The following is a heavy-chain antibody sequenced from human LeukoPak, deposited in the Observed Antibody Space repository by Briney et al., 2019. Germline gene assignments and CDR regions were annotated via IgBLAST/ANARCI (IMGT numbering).Heavy chain of an antibody. V-gene: IGHV4-4*07. D-gene: IGHD3/OR15-3a*01. Sequence: KPSETLSLTCTVSGGSISSYYWSWIRQPAGKGLEWIGRIYTSGSTNYNPSLKSRVTMSVDTSKNQFSLKLSSVTAADTAVYYCARDQVRTVYYYYYMDVWGKGTTVTVSS. CDR2: IYTSGST. CDR3: ARDQVRTVYYYYYMDV. J-gene: IGHJ6*03. CDR1: GGSISSYY.